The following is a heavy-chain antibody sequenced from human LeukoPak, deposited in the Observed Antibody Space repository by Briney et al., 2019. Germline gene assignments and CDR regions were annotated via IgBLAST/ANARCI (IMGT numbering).Heavy chain of an antibody. Sequence: SGGSLRLSCAASGFTFSSYEMNWVRQAPGKGLEWVSYILNSGTTTYYADSVKGRFTISRDNAKKSLYLQMNSLRAEDTGVYCCARDPPDYWGQGILVTVSS. V-gene: IGHV3-48*03. CDR1: GFTFSSYE. CDR2: ILNSGTTT. J-gene: IGHJ4*02. CDR3: ARDPPDY.